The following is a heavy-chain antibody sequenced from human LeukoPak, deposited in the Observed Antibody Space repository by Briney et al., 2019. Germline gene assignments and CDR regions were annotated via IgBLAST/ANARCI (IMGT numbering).Heavy chain of an antibody. Sequence: GGSLRLSCAAYGFTFSSYAMHWVRQAPGEGLEWVAVISYDGSNKYYADSVKGRFTISRDNSKNTLYLQMNSLRAEDTAVYYCARGIAAADLYYYYGMDVWGQGTTVTVSS. D-gene: IGHD6-13*01. CDR1: GFTFSSYA. V-gene: IGHV3-30-3*01. J-gene: IGHJ6*02. CDR2: ISYDGSNK. CDR3: ARGIAAADLYYYYGMDV.